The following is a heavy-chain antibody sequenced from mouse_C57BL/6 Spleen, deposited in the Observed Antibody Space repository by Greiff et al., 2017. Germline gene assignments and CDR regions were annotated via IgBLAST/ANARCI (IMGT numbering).Heavy chain of an antibody. CDR2: IDPSDSYT. Sequence: QVQLQQSGAELVMPGASVKLSCKASGYTFTSYWMHWVKQRPGQGLEWIGEIDPSDSYTNYNQKFKGKSTLTVDKSSSTAYMQLSSLTSEDSAVYYCARYTTGYFDDWGQGTTLTVSS. J-gene: IGHJ2*01. CDR1: GYTFTSYW. V-gene: IGHV1-69*01. CDR3: ARYTTGYFDD. D-gene: IGHD1-1*01.